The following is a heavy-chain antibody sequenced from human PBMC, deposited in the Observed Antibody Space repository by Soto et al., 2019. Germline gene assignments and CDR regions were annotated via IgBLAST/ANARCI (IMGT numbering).Heavy chain of an antibody. CDR2: INHSGNT. J-gene: IGHJ5*02. CDR1: GGSFSGYY. CDR3: ARGGYTYGYDQ. Sequence: QVQLQQWGAGLLKPSETLSLTCAVYGGSFSGYYWSWIRQPPGKGLEWIGEINHSGNTNYNPSLKSRVTISIDTSKNQFSLKVISVPAADTAVYYCARGGYTYGYDQWGRGTLVTVSS. D-gene: IGHD5-18*01. V-gene: IGHV4-34*01.